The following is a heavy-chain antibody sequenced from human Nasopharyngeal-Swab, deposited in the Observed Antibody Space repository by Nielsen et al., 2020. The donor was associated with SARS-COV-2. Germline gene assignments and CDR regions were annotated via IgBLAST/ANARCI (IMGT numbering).Heavy chain of an antibody. CDR2: IATNTYGGTA. V-gene: IGHV3-49*04. Sequence: GRTLRLSCKPSGFPLATYALTWVRQAPGRGLEWLGFIATNTYGGTAKYAASVRDRFSITRDDSRNVAYLQMDRLTLDYTGLYHLVRGQKAFDVWGQGAMVTVSS. D-gene: IGHD3-10*01. J-gene: IGHJ3*01. CDR1: GFPLATYA. CDR3: VRGQKAFDV.